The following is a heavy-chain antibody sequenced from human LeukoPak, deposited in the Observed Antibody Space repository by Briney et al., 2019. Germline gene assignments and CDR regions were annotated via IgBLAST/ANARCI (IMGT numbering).Heavy chain of an antibody. J-gene: IGHJ6*03. V-gene: IGHV4-39*07. CDR1: GGSIISTTYY. Sequence: PSETLSLTCTVSGGSIISTTYYWGWIRQPPGEGLEWIGSIDYSGSTYYNPSLKSRVTISVDTSKNQFSLNLSSVTAADTAVYSCVRASGSSWYERRLHAYYYYMDVWGKGTTVTVSS. CDR2: IDYSGST. CDR3: VRASGSSWYERRLHAYYYYMDV. D-gene: IGHD6-13*01.